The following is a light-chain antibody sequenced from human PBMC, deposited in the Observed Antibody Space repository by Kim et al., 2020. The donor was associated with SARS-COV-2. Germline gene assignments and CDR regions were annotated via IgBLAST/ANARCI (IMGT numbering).Light chain of an antibody. V-gene: IGLV2-23*02. CDR1: PADVCDYDL. Sequence: GQSSTLYCTGTPADVCDYDLGSWYQQKPGEAPTLIIYEVTKRPSGISTRFSGSKSGNTASLTISGLQAEDEADYYCFSYGGRSTYVFGTGTKVTVL. CDR2: EVT. CDR3: FSYGGRSTYV. J-gene: IGLJ1*01.